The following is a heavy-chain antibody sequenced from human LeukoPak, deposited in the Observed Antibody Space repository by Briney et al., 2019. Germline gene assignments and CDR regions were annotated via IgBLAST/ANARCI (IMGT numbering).Heavy chain of an antibody. CDR1: GFTFSSYG. J-gene: IGHJ4*02. D-gene: IGHD1-14*01. Sequence: GGTLTLSCAASGFTFSSYGMSWVRQAPGKGLEGGSAISGSGGSTYYADSAKGRFTISRDNSKNTLFLQMNSLRVDDTAVYYCAKDVRTKRPPPEGFDYWGQGTLVTVSS. CDR3: AKDVRTKRPPPEGFDY. CDR2: ISGSGGST. V-gene: IGHV3-23*01.